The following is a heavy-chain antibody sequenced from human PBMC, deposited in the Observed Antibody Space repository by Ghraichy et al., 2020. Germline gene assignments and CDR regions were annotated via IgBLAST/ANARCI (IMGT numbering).Heavy chain of an antibody. CDR1: GFTFSSYG. CDR2: ISYEGSNK. Sequence: GGSLRLSCAASGFTFSSYGMHWVRQAPGKGPEWVALISYEGSNKYYVGSVKGRFTISRDNSRNTLYLQTNSLRPDDTAVYYCAKDLGYSSGWFLEYWGQGTLVTVSS. J-gene: IGHJ4*02. D-gene: IGHD6-19*01. CDR3: AKDLGYSSGWFLEY. V-gene: IGHV3-30*18.